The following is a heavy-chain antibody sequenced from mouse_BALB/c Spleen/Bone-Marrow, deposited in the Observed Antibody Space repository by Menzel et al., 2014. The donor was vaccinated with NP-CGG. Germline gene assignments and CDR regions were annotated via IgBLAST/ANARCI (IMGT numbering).Heavy chain of an antibody. CDR3: ARVWDWFAY. CDR2: ITSGGGNT. Sequence: EVHLVESGGGLVKPGGSLKLSCTASGFAFSNCDVSWVRQTPEKRLEWAATITSGGGNTYYPDSVKGRFTISRDNARNTLYLQMSSLRSEDTALYYCARVWDWFAYWGQGTLVTVSA. D-gene: IGHD4-1*01. CDR1: GFAFSNCD. V-gene: IGHV5-9*02. J-gene: IGHJ3*01.